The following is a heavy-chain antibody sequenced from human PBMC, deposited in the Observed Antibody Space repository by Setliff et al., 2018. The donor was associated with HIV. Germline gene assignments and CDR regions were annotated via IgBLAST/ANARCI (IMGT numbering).Heavy chain of an antibody. CDR3: ARGLSFYDPGGFDY. Sequence: SETLSLTCIVSGGSISSYYWSWIRQPPGKGLEWIGYIYTSGSTNYNPSLKSRVTISVDTSKNQFSLKLSSVTAADTAVYYCARGLSFYDPGGFDYWGQGTLVTVS. J-gene: IGHJ4*02. CDR2: IYTSGST. D-gene: IGHD3-22*01. V-gene: IGHV4-4*09. CDR1: GGSISSYY.